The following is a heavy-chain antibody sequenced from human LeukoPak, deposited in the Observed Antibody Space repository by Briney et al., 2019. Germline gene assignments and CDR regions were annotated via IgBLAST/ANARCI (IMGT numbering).Heavy chain of an antibody. Sequence: PGGSLRLSCAASGFSFSSFEMNWVRQAPGKGLEWVSYISSSADTIYYADSVKGRFTISRDNAKNSLYLQMNSLRDEDTAVYYCVRRFASWGQGTPVTVSS. CDR3: VRRFAS. CDR1: GFSFSSFE. V-gene: IGHV3-48*03. J-gene: IGHJ4*02. CDR2: ISSSADTI.